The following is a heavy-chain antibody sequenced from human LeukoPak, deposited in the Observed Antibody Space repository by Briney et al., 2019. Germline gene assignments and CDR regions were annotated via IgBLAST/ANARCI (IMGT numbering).Heavy chain of an antibody. Sequence: AVKVSCKASGGTFSSYAISWVRQAPGQGLKWMGGIIPIFGTANYAQKFQGRVTITADESTSTAYMELSSLRSEDTAVYYCARVAGVGANYYYYYMDVWGKGTTVTVSS. CDR1: GGTFSSYA. V-gene: IGHV1-69*13. CDR2: IIPIFGTA. CDR3: ARVAGVGANYYYYYMDV. J-gene: IGHJ6*03. D-gene: IGHD1-26*01.